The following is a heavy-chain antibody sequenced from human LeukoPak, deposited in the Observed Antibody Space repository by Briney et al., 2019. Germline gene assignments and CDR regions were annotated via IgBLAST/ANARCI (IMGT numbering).Heavy chain of an antibody. V-gene: IGHV3-23*01. D-gene: IGHD2-15*01. CDR3: VKDLGSARFYYYYFGMDV. CDR1: GFTFDSYA. J-gene: IGHJ6*02. CDR2: ISGSGGDT. Sequence: GGSLRLSCAASGFTFDSYAMTWVRQAPGKGLEWVSRISGSGGDTYYVDDVKGRFTISRDNSKNMLYLQMNSLRAADTAVYFCVKDLGSARFYYYYFGMDVWGQGTTVTVSS.